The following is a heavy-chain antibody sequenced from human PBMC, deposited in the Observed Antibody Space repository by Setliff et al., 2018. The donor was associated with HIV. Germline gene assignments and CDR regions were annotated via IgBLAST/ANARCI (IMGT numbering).Heavy chain of an antibody. J-gene: IGHJ4*02. Sequence: ASETLSLTCTVSGASVRGGDRWSWVRQAPGKGLEWIGYFSYIDEPYVNYLEYFNPSLRSRLAFSIDKPRNQFFLTLTSVTAADTAVYYCGRGRSSWYNTRPYYFDLWGQGTLVTVS. D-gene: IGHD6-13*01. V-gene: IGHV4-30-4*08. CDR3: GRGRSSWYNTRPYYFDL. CDR1: GASVRGGDR. CDR2: FSYIDEPYVNYLE.